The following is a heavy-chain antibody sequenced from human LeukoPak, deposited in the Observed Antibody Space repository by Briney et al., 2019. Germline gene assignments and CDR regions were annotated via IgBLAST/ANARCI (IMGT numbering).Heavy chain of an antibody. D-gene: IGHD3-10*01. V-gene: IGHV3-23*01. CDR1: GFTFNTYA. J-gene: IGHJ4*02. Sequence: GGSLRLSCAASGFTFNTYAMSWVRQAPGKGLEWVSGISGSGGNTYYADSVKGRFSISRDNSKNTLYIQMSSLKAEDTAVYYCAKGSGRVRGTLDLDFDYWGQGTLVTVSS. CDR3: AKGSGRVRGTLDLDFDY. CDR2: ISGSGGNT.